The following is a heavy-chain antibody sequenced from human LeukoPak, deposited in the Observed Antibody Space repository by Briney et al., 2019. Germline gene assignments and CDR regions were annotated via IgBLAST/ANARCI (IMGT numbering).Heavy chain of an antibody. CDR2: ISGSGGTT. CDR1: GFTFSTYA. D-gene: IGHD3-9*01. Sequence: GGSLRLSCAASGFTFSTYAMSWVRQGPGKGLEWVSGISGSGGTTYYADSVKGRFTISRDNSKNTLYLQMNSLRAEDTAVYYCARGGLRYFDWLFDYWGQGTLVTVSS. V-gene: IGHV3-23*01. J-gene: IGHJ4*02. CDR3: ARGGLRYFDWLFDY.